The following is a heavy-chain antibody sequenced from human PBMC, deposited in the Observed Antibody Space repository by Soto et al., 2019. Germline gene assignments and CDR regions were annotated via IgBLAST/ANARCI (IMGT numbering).Heavy chain of an antibody. CDR1: GYSFTSYW. V-gene: IGHV5-10-1*01. CDR2: IDPSDSYT. CDR3: ARRKVAAVADPYYYGMDV. Sequence: GESLKSSCKGSGYSFTSYWISWVRQLPGKGLEWMGRIDPSDSYTNYSPSFQGHVTISADKSISTAYLQWSSLKASDTAMYYCARRKVAAVADPYYYGMDVWGQGTTVTVSS. J-gene: IGHJ6*02. D-gene: IGHD6-19*01.